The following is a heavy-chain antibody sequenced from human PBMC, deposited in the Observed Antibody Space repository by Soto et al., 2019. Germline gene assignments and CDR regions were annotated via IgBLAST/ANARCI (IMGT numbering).Heavy chain of an antibody. J-gene: IGHJ3*02. Sequence: SETLSLTCTVSGGSISSYYWSWIRQPPGKGLEWIGYIYYSGSTNYNPSLKSRVTISVDTSKNQFSLKLSSVTAADTAVYYCARAIGYDSSGYYTRWGDAFDIWGQGTMVTVSS. CDR2: IYYSGST. V-gene: IGHV4-59*01. D-gene: IGHD3-22*01. CDR3: ARAIGYDSSGYYTRWGDAFDI. CDR1: GGSISSYY.